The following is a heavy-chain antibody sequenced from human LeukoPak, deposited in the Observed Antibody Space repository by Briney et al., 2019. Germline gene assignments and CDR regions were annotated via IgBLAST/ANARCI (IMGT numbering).Heavy chain of an antibody. V-gene: IGHV4-59*08. CDR1: GGSISSYY. D-gene: IGHD6-13*01. Sequence: SETLSLTCTVSGGSISSYYWSWIRQPPGKGLEWIGYIYYSGSTNYNPSLKSRATISVDTSKNQFFLKLSSVTAADTAVYYCARLPGYSNPHFDYWGQGTLVTVSS. CDR3: ARLPGYSNPHFDY. J-gene: IGHJ4*02. CDR2: IYYSGST.